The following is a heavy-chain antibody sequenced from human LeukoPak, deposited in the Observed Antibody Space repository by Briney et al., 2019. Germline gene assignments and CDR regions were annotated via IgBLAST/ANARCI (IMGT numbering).Heavy chain of an antibody. J-gene: IGHJ5*02. CDR3: ARAGGKVVPEQFDP. V-gene: IGHV1-18*01. CDR1: GYTFTSYG. Sequence: SVKGSCKASGYTFTSYGISGVRQAPGQGLEWMGWISAYNDNTNYAQKIQGRVTMTTDTSTSTAYMELRSLRSDDTAVYYCARAGGKVVPEQFDPWGQGTLVTVSS. D-gene: IGHD2-2*01. CDR2: ISAYNDNT.